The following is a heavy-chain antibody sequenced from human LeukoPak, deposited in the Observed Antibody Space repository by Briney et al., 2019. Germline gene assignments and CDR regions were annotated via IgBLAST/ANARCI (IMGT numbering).Heavy chain of an antibody. CDR1: GYTFTGYY. CDR3: ARSLDTAFGYYYYYMDV. CDR2: INPNSGGT. J-gene: IGHJ6*03. Sequence: VASVTVSCKASGYTFTGYYMHWVRQAPGQGLEWMGWINPNSGGTNCAQEFQGRVTMTTDTSTSTAYMELRSLRSDDTAVYYCARSLDTAFGYYYYYMDVWGKGTTVTISS. D-gene: IGHD5-18*01. V-gene: IGHV1-2*02.